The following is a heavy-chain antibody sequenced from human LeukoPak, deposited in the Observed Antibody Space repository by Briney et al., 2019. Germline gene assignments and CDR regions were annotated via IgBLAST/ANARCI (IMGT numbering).Heavy chain of an antibody. CDR2: IKQDGSEK. Sequence: PGGSLRLSCVASGFTFSSYWVHWVRQAPGKGLEWVANIKQDGSEKYYVDSVKGRFTISRDNAKNSLFLEMNSLRAEDTAVYYCATKDGYNFDFWGQGTLVTVSS. D-gene: IGHD5-24*01. V-gene: IGHV3-7*01. CDR1: GFTFSSYW. J-gene: IGHJ4*02. CDR3: ATKDGYNFDF.